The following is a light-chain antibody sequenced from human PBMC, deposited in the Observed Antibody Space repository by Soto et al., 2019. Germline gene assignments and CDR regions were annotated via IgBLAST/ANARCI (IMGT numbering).Light chain of an antibody. J-gene: IGKJ1*01. CDR3: QHYNNYSEA. Sequence: DIQLTQSPSTLSGSVGDRVTITCRASQTISSSLAWYQQKPGKAPKLLIYKASTLNTGVPSRFSGSGSGTEFTLTISSLQPDDFATYYCQHYNNYSEAFGQGTKVEIK. CDR1: QTISSS. CDR2: KAS. V-gene: IGKV1-5*03.